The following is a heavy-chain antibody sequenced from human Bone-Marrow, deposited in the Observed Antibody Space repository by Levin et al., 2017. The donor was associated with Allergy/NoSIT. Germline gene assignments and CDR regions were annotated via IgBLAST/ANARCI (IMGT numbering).Heavy chain of an antibody. CDR3: TTDLRACSAATCHYYCYVMDV. V-gene: IGHV3-15*01. Sequence: GGSLRLSCAASGFTFSEAWMSWVRQAPGKGLEWVGRIQTKTDDGTTDYAAPVKGRFTISRDDSKSTLFLQMNNLQTEDTAVYYCTTDLRACSAATCHYYCYVMDVWGQGTTVTVSS. CDR2: IQTKTDDGTT. J-gene: IGHJ6*02. CDR1: GFTFSEAW. D-gene: IGHD2-15*01.